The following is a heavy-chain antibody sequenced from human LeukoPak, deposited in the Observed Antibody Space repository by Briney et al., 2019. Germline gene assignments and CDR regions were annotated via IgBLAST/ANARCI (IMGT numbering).Heavy chain of an antibody. Sequence: PGGSLRLSCAASGFTFSSYAMSWVRQAPGKGLEWVSAISGSGGSTYYADSVKGRFTISRDNSKNTLYLQMNSLRADDTAVYYCGRRGSGSYHVDYWGQGTLVTVSS. CDR2: ISGSGGST. CDR3: GRRGSGSYHVDY. V-gene: IGHV3-23*01. CDR1: GFTFSSYA. J-gene: IGHJ4*02. D-gene: IGHD1-26*01.